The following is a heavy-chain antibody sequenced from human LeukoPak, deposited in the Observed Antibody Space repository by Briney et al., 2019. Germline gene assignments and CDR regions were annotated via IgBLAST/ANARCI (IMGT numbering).Heavy chain of an antibody. Sequence: GGSLRLSCAASGFTVSSNYMSWVRQAPGKGLEWVSVIYSGGSTYYADSVKGRFTISRDNSKNTLYLQMNSLRAEDRAVYYCARGIYTRSFDYWGQGTLVTVSS. J-gene: IGHJ4*02. CDR1: GFTVSSNY. CDR3: ARGIYTRSFDY. V-gene: IGHV3-66*01. CDR2: IYSGGST. D-gene: IGHD3-16*01.